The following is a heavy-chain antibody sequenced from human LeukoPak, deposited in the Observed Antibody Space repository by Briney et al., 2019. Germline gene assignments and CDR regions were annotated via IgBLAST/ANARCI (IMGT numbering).Heavy chain of an antibody. Sequence: GGSLRLSCAASGFTFSSYGMHWVRQAPGKGLEWVSSISSSSSYIYYADSVKGRFTISRDNAKNSLYLQMNSLRAEDTAVYYCARDPGHCSSTSCYTDLRDYWGQGTLVTVSS. J-gene: IGHJ4*02. V-gene: IGHV3-21*01. CDR1: GFTFSSYG. CDR2: ISSSSSYI. D-gene: IGHD2-2*02. CDR3: ARDPGHCSSTSCYTDLRDY.